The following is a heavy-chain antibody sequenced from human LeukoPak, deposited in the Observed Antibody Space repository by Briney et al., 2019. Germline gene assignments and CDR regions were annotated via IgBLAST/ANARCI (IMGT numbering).Heavy chain of an antibody. V-gene: IGHV6-1*01. CDR1: GDSLSSNSVT. CDR3: ARRLTQYDCFDP. J-gene: IGHJ5*02. CDR2: TYYRSTWYN. Sequence: SQTLSLTCAISGDSLSSNSVTWNWIRQSPPRGLEWLGRTYYRSTWYNDYAVSVRGRITVNPDTSKNQFSLHLNSVTPEDTAVYYCARRLTQYDCFDPWGQGILVTVSS. D-gene: IGHD2-2*01.